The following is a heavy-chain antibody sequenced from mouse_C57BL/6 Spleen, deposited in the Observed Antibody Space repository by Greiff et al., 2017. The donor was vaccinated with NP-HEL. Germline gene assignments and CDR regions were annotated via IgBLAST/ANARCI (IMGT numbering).Heavy chain of an antibody. CDR3: ARVGGNYRDYFDY. Sequence: EVKVVESGGGLVKPGGSLKLSCAASGFTFSSYAMSWVRQTPEKRLEWVATISDGGSYTYYPDNVKGRFTISRDNAKNNLYLQMSHLKSEDTAIYYCARVGGNYRDYFDYWGQGTTLTVSS. CDR1: GFTFSSYA. D-gene: IGHD2-1*01. V-gene: IGHV5-4*03. J-gene: IGHJ2*01. CDR2: ISDGGSYT.